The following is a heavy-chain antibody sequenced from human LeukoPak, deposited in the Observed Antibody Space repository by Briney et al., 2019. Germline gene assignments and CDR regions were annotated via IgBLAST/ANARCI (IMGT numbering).Heavy chain of an antibody. J-gene: IGHJ4*02. CDR2: IFYSGST. CDR3: ARHMALGGELLN. CDR1: GGSISSYY. V-gene: IGHV4-39*01. D-gene: IGHD3-10*01. Sequence: RSETLSLTCTVSGGSISSYYWSWIRQPPGKGLEWIASIFYSGSTYYNPSFKSRVTISVDTSRNQFSLRLSSVTAADAAVYYCARHMALGGELLNWGQGTLVTV.